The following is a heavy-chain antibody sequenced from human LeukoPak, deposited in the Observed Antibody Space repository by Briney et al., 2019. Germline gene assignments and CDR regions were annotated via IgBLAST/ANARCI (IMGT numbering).Heavy chain of an antibody. Sequence: PSETLSLTCTVSGYSISSGYYWGWIRQPPGKGLEWIGSIYHSGSTYYNPSLKSRVTISVDTSKNQFSLKLSSVTAADTAVYYCAREKMGEYYDFWSGYYTSGISLYYFDYWGQGTLVTVSS. CDR1: GYSISSGYY. J-gene: IGHJ4*02. CDR3: AREKMGEYYDFWSGYYTSGISLYYFDY. CDR2: IYHSGST. D-gene: IGHD3-3*01. V-gene: IGHV4-38-2*02.